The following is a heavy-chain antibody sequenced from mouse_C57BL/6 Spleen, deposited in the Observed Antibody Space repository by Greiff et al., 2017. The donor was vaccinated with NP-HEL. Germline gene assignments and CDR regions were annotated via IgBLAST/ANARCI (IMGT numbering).Heavy chain of an antibody. D-gene: IGHD3-2*02. J-gene: IGHJ4*01. V-gene: IGHV1-83*01. CDR2: YPGSGNTY. CDR1: YTFTDYYM. CDR3: RGSGPMDY. Sequence: VQLQQSGPELVKPGASVKMSCKASGYTFTDYYMHWVKQKPGKGLEWIGEIYPGSGNTYYNEKFKGKATLTADTSSSTAYMQLSSLTSEDSAVYFCARGSGPMDYWGQGTSVTVSS.